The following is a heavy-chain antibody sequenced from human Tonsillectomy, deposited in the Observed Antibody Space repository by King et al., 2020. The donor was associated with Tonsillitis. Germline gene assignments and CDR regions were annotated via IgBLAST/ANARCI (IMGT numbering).Heavy chain of an antibody. CDR1: GDSISSGGSY. V-gene: IGHV4-31*03. Sequence: QLQESGPGLVKPSQTLSLTCTVSGDSISSGGSYWSWIRQHPGKGLEWIGYISYSGSTYYNPSLKSRVTISRDTSENQFYLKLTSVTAADAAVYYCAREVDYWGQGTLVAVSS. J-gene: IGHJ4*02. CDR3: AREVDY. CDR2: ISYSGST.